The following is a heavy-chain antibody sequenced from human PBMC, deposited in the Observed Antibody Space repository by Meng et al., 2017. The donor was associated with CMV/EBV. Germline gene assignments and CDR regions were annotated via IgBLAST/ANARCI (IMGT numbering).Heavy chain of an antibody. CDR2: IYPGDSDT. Sequence: GGSLRLSCKGSGYSFTSYWNGWVRQRPGKGLEWMGIIYPGDSDTRYSPSFQGQVTISADKSISTAYLQWSSLKASDTAMYYCARGMVEIFGVVMRWFDPWGQGTLVTVSS. CDR3: ARGMVEIFGVVMRWFDP. CDR1: GYSFTSYW. J-gene: IGHJ5*02. D-gene: IGHD3-3*01. V-gene: IGHV5-51*01.